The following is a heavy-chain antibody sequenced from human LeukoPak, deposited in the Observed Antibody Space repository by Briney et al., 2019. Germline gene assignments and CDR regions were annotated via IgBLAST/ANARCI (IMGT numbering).Heavy chain of an antibody. CDR3: ATAVYSGYDLDFDY. J-gene: IGHJ4*02. Sequence: VASVKVSCKASGYTFTGYYMHWVRQAPGQGLEWMGWVNPNSGGTNYAQNFQGRVTMTRDTSISTAYMELSRLRSDDTAVYYCATAVYSGYDLDFDYWGQGTLVNVSS. V-gene: IGHV1-2*02. D-gene: IGHD5-12*01. CDR2: VNPNSGGT. CDR1: GYTFTGYY.